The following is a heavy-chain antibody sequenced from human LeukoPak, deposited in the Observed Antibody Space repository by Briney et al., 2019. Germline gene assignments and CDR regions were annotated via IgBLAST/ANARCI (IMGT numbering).Heavy chain of an antibody. Sequence: ASVKVSCKASAYTFTSYYIHWVRQAPGQGLEWMGIINPSSGSTSYAQKFQGRVAMTRDMSTSTVYMELSSLRSEDTAVYYCARDATRGGDFDYWGQGTLVTVSP. CDR2: INPSSGST. CDR3: ARDATRGGDFDY. V-gene: IGHV1-46*01. CDR1: AYTFTSYY. J-gene: IGHJ4*02. D-gene: IGHD3-16*01.